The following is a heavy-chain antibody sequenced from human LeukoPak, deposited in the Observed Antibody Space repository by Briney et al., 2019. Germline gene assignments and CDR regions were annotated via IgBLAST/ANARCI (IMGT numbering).Heavy chain of an antibody. CDR2: ISGSGATT. CDR1: GFTFSSYA. V-gene: IGHV3-23*01. D-gene: IGHD2/OR15-2a*01. Sequence: GGSLRLSCAASGFTFSSYAMSWVRQAPGKGLEWVSAISGSGATTYYTDSAKGRFTISRDKAKNSLYLQMNSLGAEDTAVYYCARGGGPITTEKVLFDYWGQGTLVTVSS. J-gene: IGHJ4*02. CDR3: ARGGGPITTEKVLFDY.